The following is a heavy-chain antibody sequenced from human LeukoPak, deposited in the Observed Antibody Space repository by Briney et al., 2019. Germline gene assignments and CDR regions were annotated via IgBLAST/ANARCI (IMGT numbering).Heavy chain of an antibody. J-gene: IGHJ5*02. D-gene: IGHD2-2*01. CDR2: ISAYNGNT. CDR1: GYTFTSYG. V-gene: IGHV1-18*01. Sequence: GASVKVSCKASGYTFTSYGISWVRQAPGQGLEWMGWISAYNGNTNYAQKPQGRVTMTTDTSTRTTYMELRSMCSEDTAVYYCARAREDIVVVPPISGEYWFDPWGQGTLVTVSS. CDR3: ARAREDIVVVPPISGEYWFDP.